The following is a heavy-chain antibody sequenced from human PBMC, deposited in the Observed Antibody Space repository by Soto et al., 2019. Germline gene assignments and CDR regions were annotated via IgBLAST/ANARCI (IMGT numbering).Heavy chain of an antibody. CDR2: ISWNSGNI. CDR1: GFTFDDYA. CDR3: VRSKGGYSYGTPFDY. Sequence: EVQLEESGGALVQPGRSLRLSCAASGFTFDDYAMHWVRQVLGKGLEWVSSISWNSGNIGYADSVKGRFTTSRDNAKNTLYMQKKSLRPEDTALYYCVRSKGGYSYGTPFDYWGQGTLVTVSS. J-gene: IGHJ4*02. D-gene: IGHD5-18*01. V-gene: IGHV3-9*01.